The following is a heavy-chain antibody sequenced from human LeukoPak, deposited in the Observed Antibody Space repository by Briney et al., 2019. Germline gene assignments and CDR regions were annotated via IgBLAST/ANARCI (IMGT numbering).Heavy chain of an antibody. CDR3: ARKPLRYFDWLMADYYGMDV. CDR2: ISAYNGNT. D-gene: IGHD3-9*01. J-gene: IGHJ6*02. V-gene: IGHV1-18*01. CDR1: GYTFTSYG. Sequence: GASVKVSCKTSGYTFTSYGISWVRQAPGQGLEWMGWISAYNGNTNYAQKLQGRVTMTTDTSTSTAYMELRSLRSDDTAVYYCARKPLRYFDWLMADYYGMDVWGQGTTVTVSS.